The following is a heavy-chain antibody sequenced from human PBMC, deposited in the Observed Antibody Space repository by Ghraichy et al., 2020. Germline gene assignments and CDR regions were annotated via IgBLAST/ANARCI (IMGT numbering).Heavy chain of an antibody. CDR2: IKQDGSEK. J-gene: IGHJ6*02. D-gene: IGHD2-2*01. CDR1: GFTFSNYW. V-gene: IGHV3-7*01. Sequence: GGSLRLSCAASGFTFSNYWLSWVRQAPGTGLEWVANIKQDGSEKYYVDSVKGRFTISRDNAKNSLYLQMNSLRAEDTAVYYCARPDIVVDYGMDVWGQGTTVTVSS. CDR3: ARPDIVVDYGMDV.